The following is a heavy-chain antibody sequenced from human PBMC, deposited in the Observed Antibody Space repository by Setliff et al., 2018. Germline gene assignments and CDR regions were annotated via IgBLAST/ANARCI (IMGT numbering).Heavy chain of an antibody. Sequence: SETLSLTCSVSGASITSYYWSWIRQPPGSRLEWIGHFYTSGITNYNPSLKSRVTMSADTSNNQFSLNLRSVTAADTAVYFCARQPSSGAYYNPRPYYFDYWGQGTLVTVSS. CDR2: FYTSGIT. CDR3: ARQPSSGAYYNPRPYYFDY. J-gene: IGHJ4*02. V-gene: IGHV4-4*07. D-gene: IGHD3-10*01. CDR1: GASITSYY.